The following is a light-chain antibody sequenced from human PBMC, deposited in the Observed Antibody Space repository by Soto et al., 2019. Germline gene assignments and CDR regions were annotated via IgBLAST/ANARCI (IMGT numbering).Light chain of an antibody. Sequence: EIVLTQSPGTLSLSPGERATLSCRASQSVSNNYLAWYQQKPGQAPRLLIYGASNRDTGIPDRFSGSGSGTDFTLTISSLEPEDFAVYNCQQCSNSITFGQGTRLEIK. V-gene: IGKV3D-20*02. CDR1: QSVSNNY. J-gene: IGKJ5*01. CDR3: QQCSNSIT. CDR2: GAS.